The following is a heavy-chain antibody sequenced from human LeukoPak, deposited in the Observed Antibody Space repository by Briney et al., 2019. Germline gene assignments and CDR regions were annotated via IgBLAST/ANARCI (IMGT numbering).Heavy chain of an antibody. V-gene: IGHV1-69*05. CDR1: GGTFSSYA. CDR3: ARVGYCSRGVCYNYDY. J-gene: IGHJ4*02. Sequence: ASVKVSCKASGGTFSSYAISWVRQAPGQGLEWMGGIIPIFGTANYAQKFQGRVTITTDESTSTAYMELSSLRSEDTAVYYCARVGYCSRGVCYNYDYWGQGTQVTVSS. D-gene: IGHD2-8*01. CDR2: IIPIFGTA.